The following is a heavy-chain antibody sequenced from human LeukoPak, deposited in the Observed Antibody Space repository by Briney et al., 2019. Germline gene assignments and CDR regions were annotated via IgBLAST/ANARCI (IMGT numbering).Heavy chain of an antibody. Sequence: GASVKVSCKASGYTLTSYGVSWVRQAPGQGLEWMGWISAYNGDTKYAQKLQGRVTMTTDTSTSTAYMELRSLRSDDTAVYYCARLLLWLGVPSGYYMDVWGKGTTVTISS. CDR3: ARLLLWLGVPSGYYMDV. CDR2: ISAYNGDT. V-gene: IGHV1-18*01. D-gene: IGHD3-10*01. J-gene: IGHJ6*03. CDR1: GYTLTSYG.